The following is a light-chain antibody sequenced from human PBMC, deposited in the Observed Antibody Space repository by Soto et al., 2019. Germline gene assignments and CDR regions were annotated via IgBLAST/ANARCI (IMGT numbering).Light chain of an antibody. Sequence: DFQMTQSPSTLSASVGDTVTITCRASQSISNGLAWYQQKPGEAPKLLIYQASSLASGVPSRFSGSGSGTEFTLTVASLQPDDFATYYGHRYHGNARTVGQGTKVEIK. V-gene: IGKV1-5*03. CDR2: QAS. J-gene: IGKJ1*01. CDR3: HRYHGNART. CDR1: QSISNG.